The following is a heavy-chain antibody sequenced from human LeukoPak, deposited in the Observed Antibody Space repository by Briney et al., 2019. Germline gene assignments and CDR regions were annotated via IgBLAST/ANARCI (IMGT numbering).Heavy chain of an antibody. J-gene: IGHJ4*02. V-gene: IGHV3-21*04. Sequence: GGSLRLSCAASGFTFSSYSMNWVRQAPGKGLEWVSSISSSSSYIYYADSVKGRFTISRDNSKNTLYLQMNSLRAEDTAVYYCAKAKDSSGYNDYWGQGTLVTVSS. D-gene: IGHD3-22*01. CDR2: ISSSSSYI. CDR1: GFTFSSYS. CDR3: AKAKDSSGYNDY.